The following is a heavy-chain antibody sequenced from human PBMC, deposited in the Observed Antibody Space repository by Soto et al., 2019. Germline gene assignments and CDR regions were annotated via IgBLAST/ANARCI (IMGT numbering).Heavy chain of an antibody. J-gene: IGHJ4*01. CDR3: ATLGLQQAF. D-gene: IGHD2-21*02. Sequence: PGGSVRLSCAASGFTFNTRMHWVRLAPGEGVVWVSSIDSNGSITSYADSVKGRFTISRDTAKNTLSLQLTSWRAEDTTVYYCATLGLQQAFWGQGTLVTVSS. V-gene: IGHV3-74*01. CDR2: IDSNGSIT. CDR1: GFTFNTR.